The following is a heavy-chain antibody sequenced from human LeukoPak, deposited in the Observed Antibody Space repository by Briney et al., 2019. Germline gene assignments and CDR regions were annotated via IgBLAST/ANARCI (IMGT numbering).Heavy chain of an antibody. Sequence: PGGSPRLSCAASGFTFSSYAMSWVHQAPGKGLEWVSAISGSGGSTYYADSVKGRFTISRDNSKNTLYLQMNSLRAEDTAVYFCEQKTAYDILTGYYSSTYFDYWGQGTLVTVSS. CDR2: ISGSGGST. J-gene: IGHJ4*02. CDR1: GFTFSSYA. D-gene: IGHD3-9*01. V-gene: IGHV3-23*01. CDR3: EQKTAYDILTGYYSSTYFDY.